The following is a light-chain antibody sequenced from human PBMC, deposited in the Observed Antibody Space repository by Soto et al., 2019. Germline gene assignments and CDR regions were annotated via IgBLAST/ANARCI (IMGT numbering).Light chain of an antibody. CDR1: SSDIGNYDF. CDR3: CSYTSSGTLYV. J-gene: IGLJ1*01. CDR2: EVS. V-gene: IGLV2-14*01. Sequence: QSALTQPASVSGSPGQSITISCTGTSSDIGNYDFVSWYQQVPGTAPKAMIYEVSSRPSGVSNRFSGSKSGNTASLTISGLQAEDEADYYCCSYTSSGTLYVFGTGTKLTVL.